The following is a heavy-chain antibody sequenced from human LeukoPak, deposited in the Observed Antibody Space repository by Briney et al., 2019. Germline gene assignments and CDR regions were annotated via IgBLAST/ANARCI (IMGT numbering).Heavy chain of an antibody. V-gene: IGHV4-61*05. CDR2: IYYSGST. J-gene: IGHJ6*03. Sequence: PSETLSLTCTVSGGSISSSSYYWGWIRQPPGKGLEWIGYIYYSGSTNYNPSLKSRVTISVDTSKNQFSLKLSSVTAADTAVYYCARTPPLAGYYYYYMDVWGKGTTVTVSS. CDR1: GGSISSSSYY. D-gene: IGHD1-1*01. CDR3: ARTPPLAGYYYYYMDV.